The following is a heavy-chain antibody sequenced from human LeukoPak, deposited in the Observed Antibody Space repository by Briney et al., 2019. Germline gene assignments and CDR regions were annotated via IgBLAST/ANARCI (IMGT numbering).Heavy chain of an antibody. D-gene: IGHD6-19*01. CDR3: ARSGYSSGMARLDY. Sequence: SETLSLTCAVYGGSFSGYYRSWIRQPPGKELEWLGYIYYSGSTNYNPSLKSRVTMSVDTSKNQFSLKLSSVTATDTAVYYCARSGYSSGMARLDYWGQGTLVTVSS. CDR1: GGSFSGYY. V-gene: IGHV4-59*01. CDR2: IYYSGST. J-gene: IGHJ4*02.